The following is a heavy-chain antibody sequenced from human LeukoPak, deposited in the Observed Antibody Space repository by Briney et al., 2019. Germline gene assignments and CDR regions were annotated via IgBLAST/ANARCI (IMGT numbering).Heavy chain of an antibody. J-gene: IGHJ4*02. CDR3: ARRSSGSLPYYFGY. D-gene: IGHD1-26*01. Sequence: PGGSLRLSCAASGLTFSSYWMHWVRQAPGKGLVWVSRINSDGSSTSYADSVKGRFTISRDNAKNTLYLQMNSLRAEDTAVYYCARRSSGSLPYYFGYWGQGTLVTVSS. CDR1: GLTFSSYW. V-gene: IGHV3-74*01. CDR2: INSDGSST.